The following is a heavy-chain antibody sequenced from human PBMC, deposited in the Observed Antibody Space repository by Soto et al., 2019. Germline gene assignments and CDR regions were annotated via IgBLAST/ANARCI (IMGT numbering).Heavy chain of an antibody. J-gene: IGHJ4*02. CDR3: ARRSGSNSFDY. CDR1: GFTFSDYY. V-gene: IGHV3-11*01. Sequence: QVQLVESGGGLVEPGGSLRLSCAASGFTFSDYYMSWVRQAPGKGLEWISYISSSGSTIYYADSVKGRFTISRDNVKNSLYLQMNSLRAEDTAMYYCARRSGSNSFDYWGQGTLVSVSS. D-gene: IGHD5-12*01. CDR2: ISSSGSTI.